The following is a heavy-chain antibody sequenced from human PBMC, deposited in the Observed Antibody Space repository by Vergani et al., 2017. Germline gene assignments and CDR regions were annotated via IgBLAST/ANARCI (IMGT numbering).Heavy chain of an antibody. CDR1: GFSIDNGYY. D-gene: IGHD3-9*01. Sequence: QVQLQESGPGLVKPSETLSLTCAVSGFSIDNGYYWDWIRQPPGKGLEWIGSIYRTGRTHFNPSLKSRFTISVDTSNNHFSLRLTSLTAAYTAVYYCARRSGIVYDIFSGTQYFFDFWGQGTLVTVSS. V-gene: IGHV4-38-2*01. J-gene: IGHJ4*02. CDR2: IYRTGRT. CDR3: ARRSGIVYDIFSGTQYFFDF.